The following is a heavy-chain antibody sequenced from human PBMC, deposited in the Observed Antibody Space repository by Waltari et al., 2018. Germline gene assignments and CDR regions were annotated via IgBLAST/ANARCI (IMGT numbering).Heavy chain of an antibody. CDR1: GYPISSGYY. J-gene: IGHJ2*01. V-gene: IGHV4-38-2*01. Sequence: QVRLQESGPGLVKPSETLSLTCAVSGYPISSGYYWGWIRQPPGKGLEWIGSIYHSGSTYYNPSLKSRVTISVDTSKNQFSLKVNSVTAADTGVYYCARGVFDSNWYFDLWGRGTLVTVSS. D-gene: IGHD3-22*01. CDR3: ARGVFDSNWYFDL. CDR2: IYHSGST.